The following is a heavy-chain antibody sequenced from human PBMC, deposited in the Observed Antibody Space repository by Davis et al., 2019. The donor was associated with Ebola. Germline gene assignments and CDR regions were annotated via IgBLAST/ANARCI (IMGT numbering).Heavy chain of an antibody. D-gene: IGHD3-16*01. CDR3: TRSPLDDSYTTFEV. J-gene: IGHJ3*01. V-gene: IGHV1-45*02. Sequence: AASVKVSCKASGYTFTYRYLLWVRQAPGQAPEWMGWITPYNGNTNYAQKFRDRVTITRDGSLTVYMELSSLTSEDTAMYYCTRSPLDDSYTTFEVWGQGTMVTVSS. CDR1: GYTFTYRY. CDR2: ITPYNGNT.